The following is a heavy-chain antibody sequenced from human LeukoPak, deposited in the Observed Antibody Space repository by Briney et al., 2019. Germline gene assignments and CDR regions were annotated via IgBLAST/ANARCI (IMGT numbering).Heavy chain of an antibody. D-gene: IGHD3-16*02. J-gene: IGHJ4*02. CDR1: GFTFSSYG. CDR2: INGSGGST. Sequence: GGSLRLSCAASGFTFSSYGMSWVRQAPGKGLEWVSAINGSGGSTYYADSVKGRFTISRDNSKNTLYLQMNSLRAEDTAVYYCAKRNDYVWGSYRYNYFDYWGQGTLVTVSS. V-gene: IGHV3-23*01. CDR3: AKRNDYVWGSYRYNYFDY.